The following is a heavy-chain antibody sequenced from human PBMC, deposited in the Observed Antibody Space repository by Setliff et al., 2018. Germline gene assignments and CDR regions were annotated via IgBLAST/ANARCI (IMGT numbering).Heavy chain of an antibody. D-gene: IGHD6-13*01. V-gene: IGHV4-39*02. CDR2: TYYNGTA. Sequence: SETLSLTCSVSGGSSSGSHYYWVWMRQPTGKRLEWIGSTYYNGTAYYNPSLQSRVAISVDTSKNYFSLDVSSVTAADTAVYYCVRESRSTWYRRDFWGQGTLVTVSS. CDR1: GGSSSGSHYY. J-gene: IGHJ4*02. CDR3: VRESRSTWYRRDF.